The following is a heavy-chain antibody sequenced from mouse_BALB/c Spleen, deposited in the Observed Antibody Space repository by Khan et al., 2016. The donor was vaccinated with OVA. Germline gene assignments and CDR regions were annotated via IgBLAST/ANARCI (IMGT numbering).Heavy chain of an antibody. CDR2: ISYSGNT. J-gene: IGHJ2*01. V-gene: IGHV3-2*02. D-gene: IGHD1-1*02. CDR1: GYSITTDYV. CDR3: ARNYGGDFDY. Sequence: EVQLQESGPGLVKPSQSLSLTCTVTGYSITTDYVWNLNRQPPGNKLECMGHISYSGNTKYNPSLKSRISITRDTSKNQFFLQLNSVTTEDTATYYWARNYGGDFDYWGQGTTLTVSS.